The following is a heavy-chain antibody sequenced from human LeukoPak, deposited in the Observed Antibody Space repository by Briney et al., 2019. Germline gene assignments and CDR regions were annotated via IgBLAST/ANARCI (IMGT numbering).Heavy chain of an antibody. CDR1: GDIVSSNSAS. CDR2: TYYTSKWFN. D-gene: IGHD4-23*01. J-gene: IGHJ4*02. CDR3: ARDNDYGGYYFDY. Sequence: QQSGPGLVKPSQTLSLTCAISGDIVSSNSASWHWIRQSPSRGLQWLGRTYYTSKWFNDYAVSLKSRITINPDTSKNQFSLQLNSVTPEDTAVYFCARDNDYGGYYFDYWGQGTLVTVSS. V-gene: IGHV6-1*01.